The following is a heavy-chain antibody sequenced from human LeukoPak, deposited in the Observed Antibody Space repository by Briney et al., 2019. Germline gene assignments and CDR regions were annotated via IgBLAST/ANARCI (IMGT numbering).Heavy chain of an antibody. CDR1: GFTFSSYA. D-gene: IGHD6-13*01. Sequence: GGSLRLSCAASGFTFSSYAMSWVRQAPGKGLEWVSAISGSGGSTYYADSVKGRFTISRGNSKNTLYLQMNSLRAEDTAVYYCAKSAYSSSWYEYYYYMDVWGKGTTVTVSS. CDR3: AKSAYSSSWYEYYYYMDV. V-gene: IGHV3-23*01. J-gene: IGHJ6*03. CDR2: ISGSGGST.